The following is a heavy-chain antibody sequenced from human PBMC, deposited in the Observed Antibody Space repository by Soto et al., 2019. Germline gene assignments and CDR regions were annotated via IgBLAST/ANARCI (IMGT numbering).Heavy chain of an antibody. V-gene: IGHV3-30-3*01. Sequence: ESGGGVVQPGRSLRLSCAASGFTFSSYAMHWVRQAPGKGLEWVAVISYDGSNKYYADSVKGRFTISRDNSKNTLYLQMNSLRAEDTAVYYCARSAIPPYYYYGMDVWGQGTTVTVSS. D-gene: IGHD5-18*01. CDR3: ARSAIPPYYYYGMDV. CDR2: ISYDGSNK. CDR1: GFTFSSYA. J-gene: IGHJ6*02.